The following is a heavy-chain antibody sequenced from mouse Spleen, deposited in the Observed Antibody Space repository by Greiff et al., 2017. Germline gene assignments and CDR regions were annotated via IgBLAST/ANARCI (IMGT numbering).Heavy chain of an antibody. V-gene: IGHV5-9-3*01. Sequence: EVQVVESGGGLVKLGGSLKLSCAASGFTFSSYAMSWVRQTPEKRLEWVATISSGGGNTYYPDSVKGRFTISRDNAKNTLYLQMSSLKSEDTAMYYCARHRRYDSYYVNFDVWGAGTTVTVSS. D-gene: IGHD2-3*01. CDR1: GFTFSSYA. CDR2: ISSGGGNT. J-gene: IGHJ1*01. CDR3: ARHRRYDSYYVNFDV.